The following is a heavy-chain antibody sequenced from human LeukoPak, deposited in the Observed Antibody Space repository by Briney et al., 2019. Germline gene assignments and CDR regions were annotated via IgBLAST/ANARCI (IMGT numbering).Heavy chain of an antibody. CDR1: GYTLTELS. Sequence: ASVKVSCKVSGYTLTELSMHWVRQAPGKGLEWMGGFDPEDGETIYAQKFQGRVTMTEDTSTDTAYMELSSLRSEDTAVCYCATFYGSGMSAFDIWGQGTMVTVSS. J-gene: IGHJ3*02. V-gene: IGHV1-24*01. CDR2: FDPEDGET. D-gene: IGHD3-10*01. CDR3: ATFYGSGMSAFDI.